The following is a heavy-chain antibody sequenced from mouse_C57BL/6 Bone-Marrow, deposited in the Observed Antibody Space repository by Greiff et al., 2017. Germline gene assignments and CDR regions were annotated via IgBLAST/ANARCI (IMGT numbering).Heavy chain of an antibody. CDR1: GYTFTDYY. CDR2: INPYNGGT. D-gene: IGHD1-1*01. CDR3: ARALYYYGSSYRYFDV. J-gene: IGHJ1*03. Sequence: VQLQQSGPVLVKPGASVKMSCKASGYTFTDYYMNWVKQSHGKSLEWIGVINPYNGGTSYNQKFKGKATLTVDKSSSTAYMELNSLTSEDSAVYYCARALYYYGSSYRYFDVWGTGTTVTVSS. V-gene: IGHV1-19*01.